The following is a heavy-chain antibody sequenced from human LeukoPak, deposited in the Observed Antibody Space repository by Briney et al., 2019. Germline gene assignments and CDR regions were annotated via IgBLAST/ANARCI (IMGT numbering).Heavy chain of an antibody. CDR2: MNPNSGNT. D-gene: IGHD3-10*01. V-gene: IGHV1-8*02. CDR3: ARGITMILGDAARKARNVPSYYYMDV. CDR1: GYTFTSYY. J-gene: IGHJ6*03. Sequence: ASVKVSCKASGYTFTSYYMHWVRQAPGQGLEWMGWMNPNSGNTGYAQKFQGRVTMTRNTSISTAYMELSSLRSEDTAVYYCARGITMILGDAARKARNVPSYYYMDVWGKGTTVTISS.